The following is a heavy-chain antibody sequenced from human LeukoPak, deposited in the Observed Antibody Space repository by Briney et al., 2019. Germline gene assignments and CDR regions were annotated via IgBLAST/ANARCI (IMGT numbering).Heavy chain of an antibody. Sequence: GESLKISCKGSGYSFTSYWIGWVRQMPGKGLEWMGIIYPGDSDTRYSPSSQGQVTISADKPISTAYLQWSSLKASDTAMYYCARAYVNYYYYMDVWGKGTTVTVSS. CDR3: ARAYVNYYYYMDV. CDR1: GYSFTSYW. CDR2: IYPGDSDT. V-gene: IGHV5-51*04. J-gene: IGHJ6*03. D-gene: IGHD2-21*01.